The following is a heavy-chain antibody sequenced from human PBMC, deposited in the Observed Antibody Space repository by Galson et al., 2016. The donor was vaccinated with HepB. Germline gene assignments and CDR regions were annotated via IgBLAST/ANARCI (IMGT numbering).Heavy chain of an antibody. CDR3: ARARGSGSYYSIDY. V-gene: IGHV3-33*05. Sequence: SLRLSCAASGFTFSTYAMHWVHQAPGKGLEWVALISYDGGNNYYADSVKGRFTISRDNSKNTLYLQLKSLRAEDTAVYYCARARGSGSYYSIDYWGQGTLVTVSS. CDR2: ISYDGGNN. CDR1: GFTFSTYA. J-gene: IGHJ4*02. D-gene: IGHD1-26*01.